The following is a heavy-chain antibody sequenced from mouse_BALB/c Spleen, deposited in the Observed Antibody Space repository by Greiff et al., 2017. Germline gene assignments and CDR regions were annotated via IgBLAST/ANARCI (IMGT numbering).Heavy chain of an antibody. CDR2: ISSGSSTI. CDR1: GFTFSSFG. J-gene: IGHJ3*01. D-gene: IGHD1-1*01. CDR3: ARDRDYYAPGFAY. Sequence: EVKLVESGGGLVQPGGSRKLSCAASGFTFSSFGMHWVRQAPEKGLEWVAYISSGSSTIYYADTVKGRFTISRDNPTNTLFLQMTSLRSEDTAMYYCARDRDYYAPGFAYWGQGTLVTVSA. V-gene: IGHV5-17*02.